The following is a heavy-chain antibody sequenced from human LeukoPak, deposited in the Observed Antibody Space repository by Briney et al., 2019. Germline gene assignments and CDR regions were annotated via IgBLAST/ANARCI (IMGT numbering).Heavy chain of an antibody. V-gene: IGHV4-59*01. J-gene: IGHJ4*02. CDR2: MYYGGPT. CDR1: GGSITSNY. CDR3: ARVLLAGTTDY. D-gene: IGHD1-7*01. Sequence: SETLSPTCSVSGGSITSNYWSWIRQPPGKGLEWIGYMYYGGPTRYSPSLKSRVTMSVDTSKNLFSLKLTSVTAADTAVYYCARVLLAGTTDYWGQGTLVTVSS.